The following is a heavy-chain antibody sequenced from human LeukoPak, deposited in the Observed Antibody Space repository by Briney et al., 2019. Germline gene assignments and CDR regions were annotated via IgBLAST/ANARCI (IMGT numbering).Heavy chain of an antibody. Sequence: SETLSLTCAVSGVSISNSDWWSWVRQPPGKGLEWIGEIYHSGSTNYNPSLKSRVTISLDKSNNQFSLKLSSVTAADTAVYFCARAGYCSGGSCFFYWGQGTLVTVSS. J-gene: IGHJ4*02. CDR2: IYHSGST. CDR3: ARAGYCSGGSCFFY. CDR1: GVSISNSDW. D-gene: IGHD2-15*01. V-gene: IGHV4-4*02.